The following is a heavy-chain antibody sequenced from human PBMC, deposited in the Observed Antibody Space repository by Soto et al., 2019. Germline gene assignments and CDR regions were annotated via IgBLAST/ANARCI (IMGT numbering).Heavy chain of an antibody. CDR1: GLSITDSEMG. CDR2: IDSSGEK. CDR3: ARRHLAVAVSPWFDP. J-gene: IGHJ5*02. V-gene: IGHV2-26*01. Sequence: QVTLKEPGPVLVKPTETLTLRCTVSGLSITDSEMGVSWIRQPPGKALEWLAHIDSSGEKSYRTFLKSRLTISKDTSKSQIVLIMTNMDPADTATYYCARRHLAVAVSPWFDPWGQGILVTVSS. D-gene: IGHD3-16*01.